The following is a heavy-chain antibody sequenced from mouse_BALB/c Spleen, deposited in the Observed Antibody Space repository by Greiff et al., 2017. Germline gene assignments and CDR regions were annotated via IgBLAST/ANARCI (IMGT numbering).Heavy chain of an antibody. CDR1: GYSITSGYY. Sequence: EVQPQQSGPGLVKPSQSLSLTCSVTGYSITSGYYWNWIRQFPGNKLEWMGYISYDGSNNYNPSLKNRISITRDTSKNQFFLKLNSVTTEDTATYYCARLYGNYDYWGQGTTLTVSS. D-gene: IGHD2-1*01. V-gene: IGHV3-6*02. CDR2: ISYDGSN. J-gene: IGHJ2*01. CDR3: ARLYGNYDY.